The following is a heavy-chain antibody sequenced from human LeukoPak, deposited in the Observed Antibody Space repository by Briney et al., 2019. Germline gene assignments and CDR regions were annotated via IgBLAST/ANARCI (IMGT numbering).Heavy chain of an antibody. CDR3: ARDGPSGTPEFDY. CDR2: IHPKSGNT. Sequence: ASVKISCKASGFSFYDNYQYLYWVRQAPGQGLESMGCIHPKSGNTEYPQKFQGRVTLTRDTSINTAYMELRVLTSDDTAVYFCARDGPSGTPEFDYWGQGTLVTVSS. V-gene: IGHV1-2*02. CDR1: GFSFYDNYQY. J-gene: IGHJ4*02.